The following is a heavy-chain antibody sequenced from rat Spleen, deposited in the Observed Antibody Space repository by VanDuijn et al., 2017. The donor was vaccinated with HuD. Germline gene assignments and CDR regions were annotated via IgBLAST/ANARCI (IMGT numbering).Heavy chain of an antibody. CDR3: TRVGGQSVRDYFDY. CDR2: INTDGGST. CDR1: GFTFSDFD. V-gene: IGHV5S23*01. J-gene: IGHJ2*01. D-gene: IGHD3-8*01. Sequence: EVQLVESGGGLVQPGRSLKLSCAASGFTFSDFDMAWVRQAPTKGLEWVSSINTDGGSTYYSDSVKGRFTISRDNAKSTLYLQMNSLRSEDTATYYCTRVGGQSVRDYFDYWGQGVMVTVSS.